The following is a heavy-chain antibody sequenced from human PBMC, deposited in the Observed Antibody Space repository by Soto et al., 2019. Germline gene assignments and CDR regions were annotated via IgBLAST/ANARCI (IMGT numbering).Heavy chain of an antibody. V-gene: IGHV3-64*01. CDR1: GFTFSSYA. J-gene: IGHJ4*02. CDR2: ISSNGGST. CDR3: ATNTLWSGYYTAFDY. Sequence: PGGSLSLSCAASGFTFSSYAMHWVRQAPGKGLEYVSAISSNGGSTYYANSVKGRFTISRDNSKNTLYLQMGSLRAEDMAVYYCATNTLWSGYYTAFDYWGQGTLVTVSS. D-gene: IGHD3-3*01.